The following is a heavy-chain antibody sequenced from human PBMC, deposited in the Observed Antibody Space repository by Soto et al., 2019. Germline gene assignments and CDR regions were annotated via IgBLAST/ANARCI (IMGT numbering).Heavy chain of an antibody. D-gene: IGHD1-26*01. CDR2: IIPIFGTA. CDR3: ARDTGKGAQRKYYFDY. Sequence: ASVKVSCKASGGTFSSYAISWVRQAPGQGLEWMGGIIPIFGTANYAQKFQGRVTITADESTSTAYMELSSLRSEDTAVYYCARDTGKGAQRKYYFDYWGQGTLVTVSS. J-gene: IGHJ4*02. CDR1: GGTFSSYA. V-gene: IGHV1-69*13.